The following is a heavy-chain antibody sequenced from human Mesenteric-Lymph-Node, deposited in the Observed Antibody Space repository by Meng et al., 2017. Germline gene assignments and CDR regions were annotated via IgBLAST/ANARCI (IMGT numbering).Heavy chain of an antibody. V-gene: IGHV3-74*01. J-gene: IGHJ1*01. CDR1: GFTFSGHW. CDR2: MYPDGITI. D-gene: IGHD1-1*01. Sequence: GESLKISCAASGFTFSGHWMYWVRQAPGKGLVWVSRMYPDGITISYVDYVKGRFTASRDNAKSMLYLQLNSLRAEDTAIYYCANDRLTHWGRGTLVTVSS. CDR3: ANDRLTH.